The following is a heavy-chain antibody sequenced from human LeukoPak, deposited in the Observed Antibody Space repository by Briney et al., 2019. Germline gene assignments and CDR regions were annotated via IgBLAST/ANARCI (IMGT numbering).Heavy chain of an antibody. J-gene: IGHJ3*02. V-gene: IGHV3-23*01. D-gene: IGHD2-15*01. CDR2: ISDNGGRT. CDR1: GFPFSSYA. CDR3: ARGLRYCSGGSCYNSDAFDI. Sequence: GGSLRLSCAASGFPFSSYAMSWVRQGPGKGLEWVSAISDNGGRTYYAESVKGRFTISRDNSKNTLYLQMNSLRAGDTAVYYCARGLRYCSGGSCYNSDAFDIWGQGTMVTVSS.